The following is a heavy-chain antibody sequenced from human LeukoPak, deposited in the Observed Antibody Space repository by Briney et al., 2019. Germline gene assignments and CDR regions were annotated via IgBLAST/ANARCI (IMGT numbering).Heavy chain of an antibody. CDR1: GGSLHRSF. V-gene: IGHV4-59*01. CDR3: GRRPAVDGPIDN. Sequence: PSETLSLTCVVSGGSLHRSFWTWVRQPPGKGLEWIGRIYSSGTTDYSPSLKSRLTISIDTSKNQFSLRLASVTAADTAVYCGRRPAVDGPIDNWGQGILVAVSS. J-gene: IGHJ4*02. D-gene: IGHD3/OR15-3a*01. CDR2: IYSSGTT.